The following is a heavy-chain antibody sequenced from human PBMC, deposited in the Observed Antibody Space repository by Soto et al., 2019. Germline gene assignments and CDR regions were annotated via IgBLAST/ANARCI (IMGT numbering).Heavy chain of an antibody. Sequence: SQTLSLTCAISGDSVSSNTVAWNWIRQSPSRGLEWLGRTYYRSKWYDDYAESVKSRITINPDNSKNTLYLQMNSLRAEDTAVYYCARDGRPYYYDSSGYYGVHNWFDPRGQGSLVTVSS. CDR2: TYYRSKWYD. J-gene: IGHJ5*02. D-gene: IGHD3-22*01. CDR3: ARDGRPYYYDSSGYYGVHNWFDP. CDR1: GDSVSSNTVA. V-gene: IGHV6-1*01.